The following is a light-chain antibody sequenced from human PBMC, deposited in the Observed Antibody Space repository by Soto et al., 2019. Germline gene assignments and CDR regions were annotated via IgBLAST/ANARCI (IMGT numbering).Light chain of an antibody. Sequence: QSVLTQPPSVSGAPGQRVTISCTGSSSNIGAGYDVHWYQQFPGTAPKLLMYANTNRPSGVPDRFSASKSDTSASLAITGLQADDEADYYCQSYDSSLSGSVFGGGTQLTVL. J-gene: IGLJ3*02. CDR1: SSNIGAGYD. V-gene: IGLV1-40*01. CDR2: ANT. CDR3: QSYDSSLSGSV.